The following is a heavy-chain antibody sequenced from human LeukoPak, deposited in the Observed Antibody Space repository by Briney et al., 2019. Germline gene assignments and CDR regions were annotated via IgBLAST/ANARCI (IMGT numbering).Heavy chain of an antibody. CDR3: ARENTSPRWADWFDP. CDR2: IRYDGSNK. V-gene: IGHV3-30*02. Sequence: PGGPLRLSCAASGFTFSSYAMSWVRQAPGKGLEWVAFIRYDGSNKYYADSVKGRFTISRDNSKNTLYLQMNSLRAEDTAVYYCARENTSPRWADWFDPWGQGTLVTVSS. D-gene: IGHD1-26*01. CDR1: GFTFSSYA. J-gene: IGHJ5*02.